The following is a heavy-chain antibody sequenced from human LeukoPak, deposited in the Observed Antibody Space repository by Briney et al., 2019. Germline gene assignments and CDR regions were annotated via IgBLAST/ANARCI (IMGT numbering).Heavy chain of an antibody. CDR2: ISGSGGST. V-gene: IGHV3-23*01. CDR3: ADLVVRENNWFDP. J-gene: IGHJ5*02. CDR1: GFTFSSYA. D-gene: IGHD3-10*01. Sequence: PGGPLRLSCAASGFTFSSYAMSWVRQAPGKGLEWVSAISGSGGSTYYADSVKGRFTISRDNSKNTLYLQMNSLRAEDTAVYYCADLVVRENNWFDPWGQGTLVTVSS.